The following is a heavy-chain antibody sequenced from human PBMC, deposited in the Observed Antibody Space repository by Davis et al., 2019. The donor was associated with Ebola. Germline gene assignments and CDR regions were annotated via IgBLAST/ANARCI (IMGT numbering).Heavy chain of an antibody. CDR2: MNPNSGNT. CDR1: GYTFTGYY. D-gene: IGHD6-19*01. Sequence: ASVKVSCKASGYTFTGYYMHWVRQAPGQGLEWMGWMNPNSGNTGYAQKFQGRVTMTRNTSISTAYMELSSLRSEDTAVYYCARGLPSSGWGFDPWGQGTLVTVSS. J-gene: IGHJ5*02. CDR3: ARGLPSSGWGFDP. V-gene: IGHV1-8*02.